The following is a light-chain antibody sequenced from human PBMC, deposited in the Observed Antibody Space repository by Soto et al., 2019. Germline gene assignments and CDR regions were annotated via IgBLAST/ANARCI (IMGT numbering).Light chain of an antibody. J-gene: IGKJ2*01. Sequence: DIQMTQSPSTLSASVGDRVTITCRASQSISVWLAWYQQKPGKAPKLLLYKTSILESEVPSRFSGSGSGTEFTLTISSLQPDDFATYYCQQYNSYSRTFGQGTKLQIK. CDR1: QSISVW. CDR2: KTS. V-gene: IGKV1-5*03. CDR3: QQYNSYSRT.